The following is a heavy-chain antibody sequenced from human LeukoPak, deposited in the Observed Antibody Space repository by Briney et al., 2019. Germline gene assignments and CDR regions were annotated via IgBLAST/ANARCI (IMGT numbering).Heavy chain of an antibody. CDR1: GFAFDDYA. CDR2: ISWNSGSI. CDR3: ANSVVPAATPAYFDY. Sequence: GGSLRLSCAASGFAFDDYAMHWVRQAPGKGLEWVSGISWNSGSIGYADSVKGRFTISRDNAKNSLYLQVNSLRAEDTALYYCANSVVPAATPAYFDYWGQGTLVTVSS. J-gene: IGHJ4*02. V-gene: IGHV3-9*01. D-gene: IGHD2-2*01.